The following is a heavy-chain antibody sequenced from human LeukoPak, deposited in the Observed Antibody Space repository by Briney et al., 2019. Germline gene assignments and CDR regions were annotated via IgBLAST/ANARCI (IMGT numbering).Heavy chain of an antibody. D-gene: IGHD3-22*01. CDR3: AREHYYDSSGYTANDY. V-gene: IGHV3-74*01. CDR2: INNDGSST. CDR1: GFTFSRNR. J-gene: IGHJ4*02. Sequence: GGSLRLSCAASGFTFSRNRMFWVRQAPGKGLVWVSLINNDGSSTTYADSVKGRFTVSRDNAKNSLYLQMNSLRAEDTAVYYCAREHYYDSSGYTANDYWGQGTLVTVSS.